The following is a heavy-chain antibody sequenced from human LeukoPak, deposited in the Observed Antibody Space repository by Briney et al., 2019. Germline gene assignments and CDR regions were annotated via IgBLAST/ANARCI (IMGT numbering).Heavy chain of an antibody. CDR3: ARGGGLLWFGNNWFDP. V-gene: IGHV4-34*01. J-gene: IGHJ5*02. Sequence: SETLSLTCAVYGGSFSGYYWSWIRQPPGKGLEWIGEINHSGSTNYNPSLKSRVTISVDTSKNQFSLKLSSVTAADTAVYYCARGGGLLWFGNNWFDPWGQGTLVTVSS. D-gene: IGHD3-10*01. CDR2: INHSGST. CDR1: GGSFSGYY.